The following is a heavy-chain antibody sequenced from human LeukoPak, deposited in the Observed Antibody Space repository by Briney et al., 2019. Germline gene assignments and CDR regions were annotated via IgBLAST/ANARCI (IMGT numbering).Heavy chain of an antibody. CDR2: TYYRSTGYN. CDR1: GDSVSSNSAA. Sequence: SQTLSLTCAISGDSVSSNSAAWNWIRQSPSRGLEWLGRTYYRSTGYNDYAVSVKSRITINPDTSKNQFSLQLNSVTPEDTAVYYCARYGSYYAHYYYYGMDVWGQGTTVTVSS. CDR3: ARYGSYYAHYYYYGMDV. J-gene: IGHJ6*02. D-gene: IGHD1-26*01. V-gene: IGHV6-1*01.